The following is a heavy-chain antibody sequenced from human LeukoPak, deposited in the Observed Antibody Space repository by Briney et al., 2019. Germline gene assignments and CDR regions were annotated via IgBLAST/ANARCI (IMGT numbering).Heavy chain of an antibody. V-gene: IGHV3-30*04. J-gene: IGHJ3*02. D-gene: IGHD6-13*01. CDR1: GFTFSSYA. CDR2: ISFDGTDA. Sequence: GGSLRLSCAASGFTFSSYAIHWVRQAPGKGLGWVAVISFDGTDAFYADSVKGRFTISRDNSKNTLYLQMNSLRAEDTAVYYCAKDLIIAAAGRDAFDIWGQGTMVTVSS. CDR3: AKDLIIAAAGRDAFDI.